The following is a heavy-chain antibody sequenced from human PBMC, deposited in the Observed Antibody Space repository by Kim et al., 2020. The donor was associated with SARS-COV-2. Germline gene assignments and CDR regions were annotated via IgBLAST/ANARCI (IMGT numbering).Heavy chain of an antibody. J-gene: IGHJ4*02. CDR2: ISSSSSYI. Sequence: GGSLRLSCAASGFTFSSYSMHWVRQAPGKGLEWVSSISSSSSYIYYADSVKGRFTISRDNAKNSLYLQMNSLRAEDTAVYYCSRGTGSYYSYWCQGTLVTVPP. V-gene: IGHV3-21*04. D-gene: IGHD1-26*01. CDR1: GFTFSSYS. CDR3: SRGTGSYYSY.